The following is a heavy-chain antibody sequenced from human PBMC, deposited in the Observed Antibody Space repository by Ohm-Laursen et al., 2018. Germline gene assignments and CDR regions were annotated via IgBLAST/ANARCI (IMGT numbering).Heavy chain of an antibody. CDR2: IYYSGST. CDR1: GGSISNYY. V-gene: IGHV4-59*01. Sequence: SDTLSLTWTVSGGSISNYYWNWIRQPPGKGLEWIGSIYYSGSTSYNPSLKSRVTISVDTSKNQFSLKLTSVTAADTAVYYCARDPGNDYLDYWGQGTLVTVSS. CDR3: ARDPGNDYLDY. J-gene: IGHJ4*02.